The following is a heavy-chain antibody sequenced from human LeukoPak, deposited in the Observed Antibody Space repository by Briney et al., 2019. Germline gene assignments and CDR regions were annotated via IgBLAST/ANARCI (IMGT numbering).Heavy chain of an antibody. J-gene: IGHJ5*02. CDR2: VYYSGST. CDR3: ARHDYGAKWFDP. V-gene: IGHV4-39*01. D-gene: IGHD4-17*01. Sequence: PSEPRSLTCSVSGGSISSSGYYWGWIRQPPGKGLEWIGKVYYSGSTYYNPSLKSRVTISVDTSKNQFSLKLSSVTAADTAVYYCARHDYGAKWFDPWGQGTLVTVSS. CDR1: GGSISSSGYY.